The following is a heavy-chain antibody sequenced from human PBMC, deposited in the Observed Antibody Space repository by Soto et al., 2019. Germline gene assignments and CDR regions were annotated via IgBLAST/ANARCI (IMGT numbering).Heavy chain of an antibody. J-gene: IGHJ4*02. CDR2: ISSDESNK. Sequence: QVPLVESGGGVVQPGRSLRLSCAASGFSFRTYGMHWVRQAPGKGLEWVAVISSDESNKYYADSVKGRFTISRDNSKNTLYLQMNSLRAEDTAVYYCVGGYYFGDYWGQGTLVIVSS. CDR1: GFSFRTYG. D-gene: IGHD3-10*01. CDR3: VGGYYFGDY. V-gene: IGHV3-30*03.